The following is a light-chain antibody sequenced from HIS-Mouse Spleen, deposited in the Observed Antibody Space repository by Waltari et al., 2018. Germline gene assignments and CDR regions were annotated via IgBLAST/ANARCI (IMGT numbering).Light chain of an antibody. CDR3: QAWDSSTANVV. CDR1: KLGDKY. V-gene: IGLV3-1*01. CDR2: QDS. J-gene: IGLJ2*01. Sequence: SYELTQPPSVSVSPGQTASITCSGDKLGDKYACWYQQKPGQSPVLVIYQDSKRPSGIPERVSGSNAGNTATLTLSGTQAMDEADYYCQAWDSSTANVVFGGGTKLTVL.